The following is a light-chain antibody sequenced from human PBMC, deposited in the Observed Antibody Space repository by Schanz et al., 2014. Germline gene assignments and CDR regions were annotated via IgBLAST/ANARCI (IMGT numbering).Light chain of an antibody. CDR3: QQYGSSPRT. J-gene: IGKJ1*01. CDR2: DSS. Sequence: EIVLTQSPGTLSLSPGERATLSCRASQSVPSNFLAWYQQKPGQAPRLLIYDSSTRATGIPDRFSGSGSGTDFTLTISRLEPEDFAVYYCQQYGSSPRTFGQGTKVEI. V-gene: IGKV3-20*01. CDR1: QSVPSNF.